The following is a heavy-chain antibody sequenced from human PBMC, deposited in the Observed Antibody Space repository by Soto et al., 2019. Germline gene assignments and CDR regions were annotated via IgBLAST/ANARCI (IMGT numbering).Heavy chain of an antibody. D-gene: IGHD2-2*01. V-gene: IGHV1-3*01. CDR3: AREAILDYYYGMDV. J-gene: IGHJ6*02. CDR2: INAGNGNT. CDR1: GYTSTSYA. Sequence: QVQLVQSGAEVKKPGASVKVSCKASGYTSTSYAMHWVRQAPGQRLEWMGWINAGNGNTKYSQKFQGRVTITRDTSASTAYMELSSLRSEDTAVYYCAREAILDYYYGMDVWGQGTTVTVSS.